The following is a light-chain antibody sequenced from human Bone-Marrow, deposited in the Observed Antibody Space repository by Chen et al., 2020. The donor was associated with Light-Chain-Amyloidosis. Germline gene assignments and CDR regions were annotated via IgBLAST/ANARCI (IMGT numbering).Light chain of an antibody. CDR1: NIGATS. V-gene: IGLV3-21*02. J-gene: IGLJ3*02. CDR2: DDS. Sequence: SYVLTQPSSVPVAPGQTATIACGGNNIGATSVHWYQQTPGQAPLLVVYDDSDRPTGIPERLSGSNSGNTATLTISRVEAGDEADYYCQVWDRSSDSPVFGGGTKLTVL. CDR3: QVWDRSSDSPV.